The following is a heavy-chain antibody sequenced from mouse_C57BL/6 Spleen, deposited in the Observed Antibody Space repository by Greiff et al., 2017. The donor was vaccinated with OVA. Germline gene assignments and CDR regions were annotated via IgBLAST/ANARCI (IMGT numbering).Heavy chain of an antibody. J-gene: IGHJ3*01. CDR2: ISYDGSN. CDR1: GYSITSGYY. D-gene: IGHD1-1*01. Sequence: EVQRVESGPGLVKPSQSLSLTCSVTGYSITSGYYWNWIRQFPGNKLEWMGYISYDGSNNYNPSLKNRISITRDTSKNQFFLKLNSVTTEDTATYYCARDGGYGSSYGFAYWGQGTLVTVSA. CDR3: ARDGGYGSSYGFAY. V-gene: IGHV3-6*01.